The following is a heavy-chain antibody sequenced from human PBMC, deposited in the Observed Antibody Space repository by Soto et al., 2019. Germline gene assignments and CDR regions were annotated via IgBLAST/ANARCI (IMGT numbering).Heavy chain of an antibody. J-gene: IGHJ4*02. CDR3: AREWTTVTPERIFDY. D-gene: IGHD4-4*01. CDR2: INHSGST. CDR1: GGSFSGYY. Sequence: SETLSLTCAVYGGSFSGYYWSWIRQPPGKGLEWIGEINHSGSTNYNPSLKSRVTISVDTSKNQFSLKLSSVTAADTAVYYCAREWTTVTPERIFDYWGQGTLVTVAS. V-gene: IGHV4-34*01.